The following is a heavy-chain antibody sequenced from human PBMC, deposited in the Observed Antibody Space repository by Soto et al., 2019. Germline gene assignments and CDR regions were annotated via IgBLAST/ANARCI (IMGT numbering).Heavy chain of an antibody. J-gene: IGHJ4*02. CDR1: GGSISSGGYY. D-gene: IGHD4-17*01. CDR3: ARDSRDYGGIPWFDY. CDR2: NYYSGST. V-gene: IGHV4-31*03. Sequence: ASETLSLTRTVSGGSISSGGYYWSWVRQHPGKGLEWIGYNYYSGSTYYNPSLKSRVTISVDTSKNQFSLKLSSVTAADTAVYYCARDSRDYGGIPWFDYWGQGTLVTVSS.